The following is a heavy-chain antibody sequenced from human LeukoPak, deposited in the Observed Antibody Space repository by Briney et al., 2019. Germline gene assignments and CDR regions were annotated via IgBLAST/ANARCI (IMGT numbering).Heavy chain of an antibody. CDR1: GFTFSSYA. V-gene: IGHV3-23*01. CDR3: AKDLCASSGCLFFDY. J-gene: IGHJ4*02. D-gene: IGHD6-19*01. Sequence: GGSLRLSCAASGFTFSSYAMSWVGQAPGKGLEWVSAISGSGGSTYYADSVKGRFTISRDNSKNTLYLQMNSLRAEDTAVYYCAKDLCASSGCLFFDYWGQGTLVTVSS. CDR2: ISGSGGST.